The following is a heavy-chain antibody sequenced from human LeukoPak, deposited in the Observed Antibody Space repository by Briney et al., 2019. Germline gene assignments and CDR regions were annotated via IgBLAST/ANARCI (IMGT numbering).Heavy chain of an antibody. Sequence: SETLSLTCTVSGGSISSYYWSWIRQPPGEGLEWIGYIYYSGSTNYNPSLKSRVTISVDTSKNQFSLKLSSVTAADTAVYYCARSHSVWTSFDYWGQGTLVIVSS. CDR3: ARSHSVWTSFDY. V-gene: IGHV4-59*01. J-gene: IGHJ4*02. CDR1: GGSISSYY. CDR2: IYYSGST. D-gene: IGHD3/OR15-3a*01.